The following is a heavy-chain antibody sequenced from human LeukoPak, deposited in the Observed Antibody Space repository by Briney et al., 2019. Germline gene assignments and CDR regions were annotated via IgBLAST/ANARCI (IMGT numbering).Heavy chain of an antibody. D-gene: IGHD2-2*02. CDR3: AKDHCSSTSCYIDY. Sequence: GGSLRLSCAASGFTFSDNYMSWIRQAPGKGLEWVSYISSSGSIYYADSVKGRFTISRDNSKNTLYLQMNSLRAEDTAVYYCAKDHCSSTSCYIDYWGQGTLVVVSS. CDR1: GFTFSDNY. V-gene: IGHV3-11*04. CDR2: ISSSGSI. J-gene: IGHJ4*02.